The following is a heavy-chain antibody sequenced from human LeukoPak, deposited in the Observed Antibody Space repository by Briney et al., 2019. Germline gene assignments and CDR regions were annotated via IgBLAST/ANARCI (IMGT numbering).Heavy chain of an antibody. V-gene: IGHV4-31*03. CDR3: ASSSIVVVTARAFDI. D-gene: IGHD2-21*02. J-gene: IGHJ3*02. CDR1: GGSISSGGYY. Sequence: SQTLSLTCTVSGGSISSGGYYWSWIRQHPGKGLEWIGYIYYSGSTYYNPSLKSRVTISVDTSKNQFSLKLSSVTAADTAVYYCASSSIVVVTARAFDIWGQGTMATVSS. CDR2: IYYSGST.